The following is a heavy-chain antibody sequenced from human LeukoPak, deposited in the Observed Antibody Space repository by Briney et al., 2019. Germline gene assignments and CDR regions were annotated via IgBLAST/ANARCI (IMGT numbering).Heavy chain of an antibody. CDR1: GFAFSNAW. CDR3: AKARQGYSYGTGAFDI. D-gene: IGHD5-18*01. CDR2: IKSKTGGGTT. J-gene: IGHJ3*02. Sequence: PGGSLRLSCAASGFAFSNAWMSWVRQAPGKGLEWVGRIKSKTGGGTTDYAAPVKGRFTISRDDSKNTLYLQMNSLRAEDTAVYYCAKARQGYSYGTGAFDIWGQGTMVTVSS. V-gene: IGHV3-15*01.